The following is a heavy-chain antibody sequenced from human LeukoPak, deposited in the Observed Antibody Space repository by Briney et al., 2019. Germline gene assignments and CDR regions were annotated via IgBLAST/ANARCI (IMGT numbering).Heavy chain of an antibody. Sequence: PSETLSLTCTVSGDSMKNYYWSWIRQPPGKGLEWIGYIYYTGNTKSNPSLTSRLTILVDTSKNHFSLKVNSVTAADTAVYYCAGSIVVVPGAPPRWFDPWGQGTLVTVSS. CDR1: GDSMKNYY. CDR2: IYYTGNT. J-gene: IGHJ5*02. V-gene: IGHV4-59*01. D-gene: IGHD2-2*01. CDR3: AGSIVVVPGAPPRWFDP.